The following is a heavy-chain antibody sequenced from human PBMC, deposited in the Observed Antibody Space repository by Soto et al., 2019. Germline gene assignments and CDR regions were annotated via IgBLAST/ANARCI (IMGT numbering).Heavy chain of an antibody. CDR1: GYGFTTYG. V-gene: IGHV1-18*01. CDR2: ISAHNGNT. J-gene: IGHJ4*02. CDR3: ARGRYGDY. D-gene: IGHD1-1*01. Sequence: QVHLVQSGAEVKKPGASVKVSCKGSGYGFTTYGITWVRQAPGQGLEWMAWISAHNGNTDYAQNLQGRVTVTRDTSTSTDYMELSSLRSDDTAVYYCARGRYGDYWGQGALVTVSS.